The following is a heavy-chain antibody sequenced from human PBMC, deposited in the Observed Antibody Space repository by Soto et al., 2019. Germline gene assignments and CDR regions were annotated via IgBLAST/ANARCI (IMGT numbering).Heavy chain of an antibody. CDR2: INPSGGST. J-gene: IGHJ6*02. Sequence: ASVKVSCKASVYTFTSYYMHCVRQAPGQGLEWMGIINPSGGSTSYAQKFQGRVTMTRDTSTSTVYMELSSLRSEDTAVYYCARGYDILTGYYTDYYYGMDVWGQGTTVTVSS. CDR3: ARGYDILTGYYTDYYYGMDV. CDR1: VYTFTSYY. D-gene: IGHD3-9*01. V-gene: IGHV1-46*01.